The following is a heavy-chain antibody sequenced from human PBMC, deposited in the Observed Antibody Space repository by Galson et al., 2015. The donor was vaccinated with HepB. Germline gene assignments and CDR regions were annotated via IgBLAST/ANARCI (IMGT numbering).Heavy chain of an antibody. CDR1: GYTFTSYY. J-gene: IGHJ4*02. D-gene: IGHD1-26*01. CDR3: ARDPAFVPRRYRSSYFDY. CDR2: INPSGGST. V-gene: IGHV1-46*03. Sequence: SVKVSCKASGYTFTSYYMHWVRQAPGQGLEWMGIINPSGGSTSYAQKFQGRVTMTRDTSTSTVYMELSSLRSEDTAVYYCARDPAFVPRRYRSSYFDYWGQGTLVTVSS.